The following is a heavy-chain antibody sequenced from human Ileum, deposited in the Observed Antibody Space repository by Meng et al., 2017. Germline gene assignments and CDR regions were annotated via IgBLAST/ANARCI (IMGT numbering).Heavy chain of an antibody. CDR2: AGT. CDR1: GGSVSTSDYQ. V-gene: IGHV4-61*08. CDR3: ARDHWGSLDY. Sequence: HVQLKEPGPGLVTTSEHLSLICTVSGGSVSTSDYQWGWIRQPPGKGLEWIGYAGTNYNPSLKSRVTISVDTSKRQFSLKLTSVTAADTAVYYCARDHWGSLDYWGQGILVTVSS. J-gene: IGHJ4*02. D-gene: IGHD7-27*01.